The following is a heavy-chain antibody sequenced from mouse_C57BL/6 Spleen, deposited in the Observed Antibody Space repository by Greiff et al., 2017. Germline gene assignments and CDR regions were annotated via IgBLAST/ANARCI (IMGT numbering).Heavy chain of an antibody. Sequence: QVQLQQSGAELVRPGASVTLSCKASGYTFTDYEMHWVKQTPVHGLEWIGAIDPETGGTAYNQKFKGKAILTADKSSSTAYMELRSLTSEDSAVYYCTQSYYGSSPRQLAYRGQGILVTVSA. CDR2: IDPETGGT. J-gene: IGHJ3*01. CDR3: TQSYYGSSPRQLAY. CDR1: GYTFTDYE. V-gene: IGHV1-15*01. D-gene: IGHD1-1*01.